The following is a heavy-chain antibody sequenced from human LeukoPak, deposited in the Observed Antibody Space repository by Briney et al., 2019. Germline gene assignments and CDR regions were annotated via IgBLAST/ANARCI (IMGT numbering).Heavy chain of an antibody. J-gene: IGHJ3*02. V-gene: IGHV4-39*07. D-gene: IGHD5-18*01. CDR3: ASSTAMVAFDI. Sequence: SETLSLTCTVSGGSISSSSYYWGWIRQPPGKGLEWIGSIYYSGSTYYNPSLKSRVTISVDTSKNQFSLKLSSVTAADTAVYYCASSTAMVAFDIWGQGTMVTVSS. CDR2: IYYSGST. CDR1: GGSISSSSYY.